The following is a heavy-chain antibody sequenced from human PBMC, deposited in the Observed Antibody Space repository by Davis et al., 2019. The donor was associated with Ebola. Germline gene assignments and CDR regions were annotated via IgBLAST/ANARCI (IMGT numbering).Heavy chain of an antibody. CDR2: ISYDGSNK. CDR3: AKLVMEYYGMDV. J-gene: IGHJ6*02. CDR1: GFTFSSYG. Sequence: GESLKISCAASGFTFSSYGMHWFRQAPGKGLEWVAVISYDGSNKYYADSVKGRFTISRDNSKNTLYLQMNSLRAEDTAVYYCAKLVMEYYGMDVWGQGTTVTVSS. D-gene: IGHD3-3*01. V-gene: IGHV3-30*18.